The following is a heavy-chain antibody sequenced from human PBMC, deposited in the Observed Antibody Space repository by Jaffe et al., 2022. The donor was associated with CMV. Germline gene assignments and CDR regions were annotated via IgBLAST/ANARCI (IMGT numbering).Heavy chain of an antibody. J-gene: IGHJ6*03. CDR3: ALYCSSTSCYGGANYYYYYMDV. CDR2: IDPSDSYT. V-gene: IGHV5-10-1*03. Sequence: EVQLVQSGAEVKKPGESLRISCKGSGYSFTSYWISWVRQMPGKGLEWMGRIDPSDSYTNYSPSFQGHVTISADKSISTAYLQWSSLKASDTAMYYCALYCSSTSCYGGANYYYYYMDVWGKGTTVTVSS. CDR1: GYSFTSYW. D-gene: IGHD2-2*01.